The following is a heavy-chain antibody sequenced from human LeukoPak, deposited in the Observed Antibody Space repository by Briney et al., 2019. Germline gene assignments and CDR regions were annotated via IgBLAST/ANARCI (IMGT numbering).Heavy chain of an antibody. Sequence: GGSLRISCVASGFTFRNCGMTWVRQAPGKGLEWVSTISGSDDGTYYADSVRGRFTISRDNSKNTLYLQMKALRDEDTATYYCAKRGPIYSSTPGNYFDYWGQGTLVTVSS. CDR3: AKRGPIYSSTPGNYFDY. V-gene: IGHV3-23*01. D-gene: IGHD3-10*01. CDR1: GFTFRNCG. CDR2: ISGSDDGT. J-gene: IGHJ4*02.